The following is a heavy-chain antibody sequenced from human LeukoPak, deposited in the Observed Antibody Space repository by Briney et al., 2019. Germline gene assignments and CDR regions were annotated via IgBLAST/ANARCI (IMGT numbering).Heavy chain of an antibody. CDR1: GFTFSSYA. J-gene: IGHJ4*02. Sequence: HPGGSLRLSCAASGFTFSSYAMHWVRQAPGKGLEWVAVISYDGSNKYYADSVKGRFTISRDNAKNSLYLQMNSLRAEDTAVYYCTRGHHGLEYWGQGTLVTVSS. V-gene: IGHV3-30-3*01. CDR2: ISYDGSNK. D-gene: IGHD1-14*01. CDR3: TRGHHGLEY.